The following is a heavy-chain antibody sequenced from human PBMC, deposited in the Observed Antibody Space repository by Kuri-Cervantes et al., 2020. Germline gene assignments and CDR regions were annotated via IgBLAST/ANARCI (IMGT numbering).Heavy chain of an antibody. CDR2: ISGGGETT. V-gene: IGHV3-23*01. Sequence: GESLKISCAASGFTFSSYAMSWVRQAPGKGLEWVSAISGGGETTYYADSVKGRFTISRDNSKNTVYLQMNSLRAEDTAVYYCVKWAGYGDNWGQGTLVTVSS. CDR1: GFTFSSYA. CDR3: VKWAGYGDN. D-gene: IGHD1-26*01. J-gene: IGHJ4*02.